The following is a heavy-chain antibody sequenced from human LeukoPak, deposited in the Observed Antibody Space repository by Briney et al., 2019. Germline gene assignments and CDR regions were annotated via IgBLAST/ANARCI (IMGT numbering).Heavy chain of an antibody. D-gene: IGHD1-26*01. J-gene: IGHJ4*02. CDR2: FDPEDGET. Sequence: ASVKVSCKNSGYTLTELSMHCVREAPGKGLEWMGGFDPEDGETIYAQKFQGRVAMTEDTSTDTAYMELSSLRSEDTAVYYCATGEGALDYWGQGTLVTVSS. CDR1: GYTLTELS. V-gene: IGHV1-24*01. CDR3: ATGEGALDY.